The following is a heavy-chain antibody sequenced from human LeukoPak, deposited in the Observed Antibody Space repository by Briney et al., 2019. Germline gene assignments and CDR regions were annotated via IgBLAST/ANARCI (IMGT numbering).Heavy chain of an antibody. CDR1: GGCISSYY. CDR2: IYYSGST. CDR3: ARGGSSWYPFDY. V-gene: IGHV4-59*01. Sequence: SETLSLTCTVSGGCISSYYLSWIRQPPGKGLEWIGYIYYSGSTNYNPSLKSRVTISVDTSKNQFSLKLSSVTAADTAVYYCARGGSSWYPFDYWGQGTLVTVSS. D-gene: IGHD6-13*01. J-gene: IGHJ4*02.